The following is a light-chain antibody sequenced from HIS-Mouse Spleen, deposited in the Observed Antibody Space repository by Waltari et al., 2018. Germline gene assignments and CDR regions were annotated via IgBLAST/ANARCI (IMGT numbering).Light chain of an antibody. Sequence: SYELTQPPSVSVSPGQTARITCSGDALPKKYAYWYQQKSGQAPVLVIYEDRKRPSGVPGGLSGSRSGTMATLTISGAQVEDEADYYCYSTDSSGNHRVFGGGTKLTVL. J-gene: IGLJ2*01. V-gene: IGLV3-10*01. CDR3: YSTDSSGNHRV. CDR1: ALPKKY. CDR2: EDR.